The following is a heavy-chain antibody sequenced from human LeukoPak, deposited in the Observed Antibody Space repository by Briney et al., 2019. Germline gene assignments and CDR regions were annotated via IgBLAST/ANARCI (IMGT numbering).Heavy chain of an antibody. CDR2: ISSSGSTI. CDR1: GFTFSSYE. CDR3: ARDFGQYKLNGGYYFDY. Sequence: GGSLRLSCAASGFTFSSYEMNCVRQAPGKGLEWVSYISSSGSTIYYADSVKGRFTISRDNAKNSLYLQMNSLRAEDTAVYYCARDFGQYKLNGGYYFDYWGQGTLVTVS. V-gene: IGHV3-48*03. J-gene: IGHJ4*02. D-gene: IGHD3-10*01.